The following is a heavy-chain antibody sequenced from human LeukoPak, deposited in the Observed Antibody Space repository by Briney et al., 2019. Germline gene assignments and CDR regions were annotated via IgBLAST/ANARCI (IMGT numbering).Heavy chain of an antibody. CDR1: GFTFSSYA. CDR2: IKQDGSEK. J-gene: IGHJ3*02. D-gene: IGHD2-15*01. CDR3: ARVFQFYSNGFDI. Sequence: GGSLRLSCAASGFTFSSYAMSWVRQAPGKGLEWVANIKQDGSEKYYVDSVKGRFSISRDNAKSSLYLQMNSLRAEDTAVYYCARVFQFYSNGFDIWGPGTMVTVSS. V-gene: IGHV3-7*03.